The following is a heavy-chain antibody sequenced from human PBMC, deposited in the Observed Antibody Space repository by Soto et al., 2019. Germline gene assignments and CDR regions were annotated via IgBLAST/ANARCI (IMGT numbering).Heavy chain of an antibody. V-gene: IGHV4-39*01. CDR3: ARHPRDAYNYGGSGIFAY. CDR1: GGSISSRTFW. J-gene: IGHJ4*02. Sequence: QLQLQESGPGLVKPSETLSLTCSVSGGSISSRTFWWAWIRQPPGKGLEWIGDMYYSGSSYSSPSLKSRVTLSVDTSKNQFSLKLNSVTAADTAVYSCARHPRDAYNYGGSGIFAYWGQGTLVTVSS. D-gene: IGHD5-12*01. CDR2: MYYSGSS.